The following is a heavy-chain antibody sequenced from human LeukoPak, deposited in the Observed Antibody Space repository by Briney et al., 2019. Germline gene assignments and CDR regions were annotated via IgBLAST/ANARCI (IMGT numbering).Heavy chain of an antibody. CDR3: AKEYPSTVVNDWGFDY. V-gene: IGHV4-34*01. CDR2: INHSGST. J-gene: IGHJ4*02. D-gene: IGHD4-23*01. CDR1: GGSFSGYY. Sequence: SETLSPTCAVYGGSFSGYYWSWIRQPPGKGLEWIGEINHSGSTNYNPSLKSRVTISVDTSKNQFSLKLSSVTAADTAVYYCAKEYPSTVVNDWGFDYWGQGTLVTVSS.